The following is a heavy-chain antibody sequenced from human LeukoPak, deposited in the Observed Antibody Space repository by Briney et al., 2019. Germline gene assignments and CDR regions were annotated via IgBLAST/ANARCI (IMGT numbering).Heavy chain of an antibody. D-gene: IGHD1-7*01. V-gene: IGHV4-38-2*02. J-gene: IGHJ6*03. Sequence: SETLSLTCTVSGYSISSGYYWGWLRQPPGKGLEWIGYIYYSGSAYYNPSLKSRVTISVDTSKNQFSLKLSSVTAADTAVYYCARRGQLELLLGYYYMDVWGKGTTVTVSS. CDR1: GYSISSGYY. CDR2: IYYSGSA. CDR3: ARRGQLELLLGYYYMDV.